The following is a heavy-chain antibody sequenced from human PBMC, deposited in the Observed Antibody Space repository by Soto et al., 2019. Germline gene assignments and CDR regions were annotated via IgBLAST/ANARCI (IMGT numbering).Heavy chain of an antibody. CDR2: MNADNGNT. CDR3: ASSASHPDY. V-gene: IGHV1-3*01. Sequence: QVQLVQSGAEVKKPGASVKVSCKASGYTFTSYAMYWVRQAPGQRLEWMGWMNADNGNTKYSQKFQGRVTITRDTSASPPYMELSSLTSEDTAVDCCASSASHPDYWGQGTLVTVSS. J-gene: IGHJ4*02. CDR1: GYTFTSYA.